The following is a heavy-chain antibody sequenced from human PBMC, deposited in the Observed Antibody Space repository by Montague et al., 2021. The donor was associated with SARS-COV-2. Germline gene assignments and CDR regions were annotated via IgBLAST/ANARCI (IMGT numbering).Heavy chain of an antibody. D-gene: IGHD3-3*01. CDR1: GFSISSGYY. CDR3: ARSGVGIFDLSYFDS. CDR2: RNQNGAT. V-gene: IGHV4-38-2*02. J-gene: IGHJ4*02. Sequence: SETLSLTCSVSGFSISSGYYWGWIRQTPWKRLEWIRSRNQNGATXXSPXXXRPVTILLDTSKNQFSLSLTSVTAADTAVYYCARSGVGIFDLSYFDSWGQGTLVIVSS.